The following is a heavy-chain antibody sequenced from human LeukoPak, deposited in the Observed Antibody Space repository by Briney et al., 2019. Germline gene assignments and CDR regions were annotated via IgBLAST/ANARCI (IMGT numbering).Heavy chain of an antibody. CDR1: GYTFTGYY. CDR3: ARGVAGTIADYMDV. CDR2: INPNSGGT. D-gene: IGHD6-19*01. V-gene: IGHV1-2*02. Sequence: ASVKVSCKASGYTFTGYYMHWVRQAPGQGLEWMGWINPNSGGTNYAQKFQGRVTMTRDTSISTAYMELSRLRSDDTAVYYCARGVAGTIADYMDVWGKGTTVTISS. J-gene: IGHJ6*03.